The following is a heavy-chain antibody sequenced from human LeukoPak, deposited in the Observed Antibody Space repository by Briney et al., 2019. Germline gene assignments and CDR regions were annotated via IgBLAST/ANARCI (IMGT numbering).Heavy chain of an antibody. J-gene: IGHJ4*02. D-gene: IGHD1-1*01. Sequence: SVTVSCKAAGGAFSSYAFSWVRQAPGQGLEWMGGLIPMFRTPNYAQKFLGRVTITTDESTSTAYMELTSLGADDTAVYYCARDSTGTTWQLDYWGQGTLVTVSS. CDR3: ARDSTGTTWQLDY. CDR1: GGAFSSYA. CDR2: LIPMFRTP. V-gene: IGHV1-69*05.